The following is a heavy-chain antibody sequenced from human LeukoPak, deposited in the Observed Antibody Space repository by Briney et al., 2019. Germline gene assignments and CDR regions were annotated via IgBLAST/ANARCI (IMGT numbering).Heavy chain of an antibody. V-gene: IGHV3-7*01. CDR2: IKQDGSEK. CDR1: GFTFSSYW. D-gene: IGHD3-3*01. J-gene: IGHJ6*02. CDR3: ARDSAPTYYDFWSGGPPYYYGMDV. Sequence: GGSLRLSGAAPGFTFSSYWMSWVRQAPGKGLEWVANIKQDGSEKYYVDSVKGRFTISRDNAKNSLYLQMNSLGAEDTAVYYCARDSAPTYYDFWSGGPPYYYGMDVWGQGTTVTVSS.